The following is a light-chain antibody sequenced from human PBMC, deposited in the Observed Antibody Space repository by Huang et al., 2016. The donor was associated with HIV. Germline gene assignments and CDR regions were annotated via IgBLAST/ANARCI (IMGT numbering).Light chain of an antibody. Sequence: EIVLTQSPATLSLSPGESATLSCRASQTVSNYLAWYQHKPGQAPRLLIYDASNRATGIPVRFSGSGSGTDFTLTIDGLESEDVAVYYCQQRYDWPTFGGGTKVEIK. CDR3: QQRYDWPT. CDR1: QTVSNY. V-gene: IGKV3-11*01. J-gene: IGKJ4*01. CDR2: DAS.